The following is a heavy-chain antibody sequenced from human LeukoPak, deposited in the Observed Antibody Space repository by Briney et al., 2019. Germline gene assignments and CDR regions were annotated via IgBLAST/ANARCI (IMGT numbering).Heavy chain of an antibody. V-gene: IGHV3-23*01. CDR2: ISGSGGST. CDR3: LGSDYGDYFDY. D-gene: IGHD4-17*01. Sequence: GGSLRLSCAASGFTFSSYAMSWVRQAPGKGLEWVSAISGSGGSTYYADSVKGRFIISRDNSKNTLYLQMNSLRAEDTAVYYCLGSDYGDYFDYWGQGTLVTVSS. CDR1: GFTFSSYA. J-gene: IGHJ4*02.